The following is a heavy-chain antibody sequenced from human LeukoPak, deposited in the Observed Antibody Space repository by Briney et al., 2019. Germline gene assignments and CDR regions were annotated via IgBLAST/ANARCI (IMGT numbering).Heavy chain of an antibody. Sequence: GSLRLSCAASGFTFSSYAMSWVRQAPGKGLEWVSAISGSGGSTYYADSVKGRFTISRDNSKNTLYLQMNSLRAEDTAVYYCAKDLSTYYYDSSGTAYYFDYWGQGTLVTVSS. V-gene: IGHV3-23*01. CDR2: ISGSGGST. D-gene: IGHD3-22*01. J-gene: IGHJ4*02. CDR3: AKDLSTYYYDSSGTAYYFDY. CDR1: GFTFSSYA.